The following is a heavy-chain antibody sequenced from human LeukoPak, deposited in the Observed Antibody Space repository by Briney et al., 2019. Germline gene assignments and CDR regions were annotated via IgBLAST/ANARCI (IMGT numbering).Heavy chain of an antibody. D-gene: IGHD6-19*01. V-gene: IGHV4-34*01. CDR1: GGSFSGYY. J-gene: IGHJ6*03. CDR3: ARDRVAVARNYYYYMDV. Sequence: PSETLSLTCAVYGGSFSGYYWSWIRQPPGKGLEWIGEINHSGSTNYNPSLKSRVTISVDTSKNQFSLQLNSVTPEDTAVYYCARDRVAVARNYYYYMDVWGKGTTVTISS. CDR2: INHSGST.